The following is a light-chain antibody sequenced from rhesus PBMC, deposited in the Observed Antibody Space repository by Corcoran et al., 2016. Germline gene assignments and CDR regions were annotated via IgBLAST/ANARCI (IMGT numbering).Light chain of an antibody. J-gene: IGKJ1*01. V-gene: IGKV1-22*01. CDR1: QTISSW. Sequence: DIQMTQSPSSLSASVGDTVTITCRASQTISSWLAWYQPNPGKAPKRIIYQASSLQSGVPSRFTGSGSWTDFTLTISSLQSEDFATYYCQQYSSSPRTFGQGTKVEI. CDR2: QAS. CDR3: QQYSSSPRT.